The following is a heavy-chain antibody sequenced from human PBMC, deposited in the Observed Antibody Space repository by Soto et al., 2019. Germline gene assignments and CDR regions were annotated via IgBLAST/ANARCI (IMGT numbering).Heavy chain of an antibody. CDR3: AKGQRISIFGVAIRAEDFQH. CDR1: GFTFNSYA. CDR2: ISDGGGTT. D-gene: IGHD3-3*01. J-gene: IGHJ1*01. V-gene: IGHV3-23*01. Sequence: EVQLLESGGGLVQPGGSLRLSCAASGFTFNSYAMSWVRQAPGKGLEWVSYISDGGGTTYYADSVKGRFTISRDKSKNTVELQMNSLRADDTAVYYCAKGQRISIFGVAIRAEDFQHWGQGALVTVSS.